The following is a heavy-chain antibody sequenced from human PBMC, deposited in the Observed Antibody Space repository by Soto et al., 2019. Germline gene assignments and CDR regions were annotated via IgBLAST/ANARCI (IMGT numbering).Heavy chain of an antibody. CDR1: ALTASKNY. Sequence: EVQLVESGGGLVQPGGSLRLSCAGSALTASKNYMSWVRQPPGKGLEWVSVIYSGGTTYYADSVKDRFSISRDNSKSTLYLQMENLRAGETAVYYCARGGSGSDWDYYGMDVWGQGTTVTVSS. CDR2: IYSGGTT. V-gene: IGHV3-66*01. D-gene: IGHD3-10*01. CDR3: ARGGSGSDWDYYGMDV. J-gene: IGHJ6*02.